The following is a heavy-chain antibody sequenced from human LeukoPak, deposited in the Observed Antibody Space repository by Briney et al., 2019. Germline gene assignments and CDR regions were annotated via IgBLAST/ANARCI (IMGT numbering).Heavy chain of an antibody. CDR3: ARDSPDSSGWYYYFDY. D-gene: IGHD6-19*01. V-gene: IGHV3-7*01. Sequence: PGGSLRLSCAASGFTFSSYWMSWVRQAPGKGLEWVANIKQDGSEKYYVDSVKGRFTISRDNAKNSLYLQMNSLRAEDTAVYYCARDSPDSSGWYYYFDYWGQGTLVTVSS. CDR1: GFTFSSYW. J-gene: IGHJ4*02. CDR2: IKQDGSEK.